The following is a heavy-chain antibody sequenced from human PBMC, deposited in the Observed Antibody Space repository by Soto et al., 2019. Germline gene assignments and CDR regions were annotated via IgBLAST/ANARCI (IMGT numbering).Heavy chain of an antibody. J-gene: IGHJ5*02. Sequence: ASVKVSCKASGYTFTSYGISWVRQAPGQGLEWMGWISAYNGNTNYAQKLQGRVTMTTDTSTSTAYMELRSLRSDDTAVYYCARDTGSGVVVPAAIGNWFDPWGQGTLVTVSS. CDR1: GYTFTSYG. V-gene: IGHV1-18*01. CDR3: ARDTGSGVVVPAAIGNWFDP. CDR2: ISAYNGNT. D-gene: IGHD2-2*01.